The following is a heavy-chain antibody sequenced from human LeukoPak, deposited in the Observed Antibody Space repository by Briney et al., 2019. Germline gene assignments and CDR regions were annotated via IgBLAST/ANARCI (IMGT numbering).Heavy chain of an antibody. CDR1: GGSISTSSYY. V-gene: IGHV4-39*07. Sequence: PSETLSLTCTVAGGSISTSSYYWGWIRQPPGKGLECIGNIYYSGSTYYNPSLKSRFTISVDTSKNQFSLKLSSVTAADTAVYYCARGRDYGDYNDYWGQGTLVTVSS. CDR2: IYYSGST. J-gene: IGHJ4*02. D-gene: IGHD4-17*01. CDR3: ARGRDYGDYNDY.